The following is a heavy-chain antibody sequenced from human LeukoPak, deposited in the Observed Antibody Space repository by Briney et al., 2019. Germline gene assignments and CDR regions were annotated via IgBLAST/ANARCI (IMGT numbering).Heavy chain of an antibody. J-gene: IGHJ4*02. CDR2: IYHSGSS. V-gene: IGHV4-38-2*01. Sequence: SETLSLTCAVSGYSISSGYYWGWIRQPPGKGLGWTGSIYHSGSSYYNPSLKSRVTISVDTSKNQFSLKLSSVTAADTAVYYCARVYSSGYYYYLDYWGQGTLVTVSS. CDR3: ARVYSSGYYYYLDY. CDR1: GYSISSGYY. D-gene: IGHD3-22*01.